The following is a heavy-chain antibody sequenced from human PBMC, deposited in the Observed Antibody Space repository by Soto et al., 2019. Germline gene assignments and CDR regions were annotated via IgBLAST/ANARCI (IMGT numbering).Heavy chain of an antibody. V-gene: IGHV3-23*01. CDR3: AKEGPPNWDSNWFDP. Sequence: PGESLKISCKGSGYSFTSYAMSWVRQAPGKGLEWVSAISGSGGSTYYADSVKGRFTISRDNSKNTLYLQMNSLRAEDTAVYYCAKEGPPNWDSNWFDPWGQGTLVTVSS. CDR1: GYSFTSYA. D-gene: IGHD7-27*01. CDR2: ISGSGGST. J-gene: IGHJ5*02.